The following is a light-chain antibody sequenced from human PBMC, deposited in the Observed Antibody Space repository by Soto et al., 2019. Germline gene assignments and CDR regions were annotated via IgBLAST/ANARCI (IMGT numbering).Light chain of an antibody. CDR1: SANIVAGYE. V-gene: IGLV1-40*01. Sequence: QSVLTQAPSISGAPGHRFTISVTGSSANIVAGYEVHWFQQCPGTAPRLLIYRNNNRPSGVPARFSGSESGTSASLAIAGLQGGDAAIYYCQSFDSDLSALVFGTGSKVTV. CDR2: RNN. J-gene: IGLJ1*01. CDR3: QSFDSDLSALV.